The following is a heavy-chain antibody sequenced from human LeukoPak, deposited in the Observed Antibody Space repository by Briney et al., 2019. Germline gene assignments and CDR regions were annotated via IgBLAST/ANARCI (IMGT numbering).Heavy chain of an antibody. V-gene: IGHV1-18*01. D-gene: IGHD3-22*01. J-gene: IGHJ4*02. CDR3: AIPDYYDSSGYYYGLGY. CDR1: GYTFTSYG. CDR2: ISAYNGNT. Sequence: ASVKVSCKASGYTFTSYGISWVRQAPGQGLEWMGWISAYNGNTNYAQKLQGRVTMTTDTSTSTAYMELRSLRSDDTAVYYCAIPDYYDSSGYYYGLGYWGQETLVTVSS.